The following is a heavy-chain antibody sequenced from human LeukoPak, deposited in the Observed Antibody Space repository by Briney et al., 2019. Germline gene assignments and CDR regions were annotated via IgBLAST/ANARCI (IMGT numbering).Heavy chain of an antibody. CDR2: IFYSGST. D-gene: IGHD3-16*02. CDR1: GGSISTSNYY. V-gene: IGHV4-39*07. Sequence: SETLSLTCTVSGGSISTSNYYWGWIRQPPGKGLEWIGNIFYSGSTYYSPSLKSRVTISLDTSRNQFSLKLSSVTAADTAVYYCARYDVWGTYRAFDYWGQGTLVTVSS. CDR3: ARYDVWGTYRAFDY. J-gene: IGHJ4*02.